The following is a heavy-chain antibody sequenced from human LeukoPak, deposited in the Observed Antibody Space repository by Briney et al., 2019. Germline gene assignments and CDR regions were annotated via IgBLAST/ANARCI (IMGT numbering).Heavy chain of an antibody. CDR3: ARGHDSGSYYQS. V-gene: IGHV4-34*01. D-gene: IGHD3-10*01. J-gene: IGHJ5*02. Sequence: SETLSLTCTVSGGSISCGDYYWSWIRQPPGKGLEWIGEINRGGSTSYNPSLKSRVTISVDTSKNQFSLNLSSVTAADTAVYYCARGHDSGSYYQSWGQGTLVTVSS. CDR1: GGSISCGDYY. CDR2: INRGGST.